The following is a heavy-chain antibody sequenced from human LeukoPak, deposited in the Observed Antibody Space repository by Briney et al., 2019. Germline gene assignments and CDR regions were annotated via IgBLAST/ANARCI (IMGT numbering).Heavy chain of an antibody. CDR2: IIPIFGTA. D-gene: IGHD4-17*01. Sequence: SVKVSCKASGGTFSSYAISWVRQAPGQGLEWMGRIIPIFGTANYAQKFQGRVTITTDESTSTAYMELSSLRSEDTAVYYCGKDPNGNYVGAFSFQRWGQGTLVTVSS. V-gene: IGHV1-69*05. J-gene: IGHJ1*01. CDR3: GKDPNGNYVGAFSFQR. CDR1: GGTFSSYA.